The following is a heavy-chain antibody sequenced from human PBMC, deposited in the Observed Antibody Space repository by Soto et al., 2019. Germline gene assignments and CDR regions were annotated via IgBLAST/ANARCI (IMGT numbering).Heavy chain of an antibody. V-gene: IGHV3-21*01. CDR3: ATDRGYDAHDYYYNAMDV. CDR2: IRRLSPYT. CDR1: GLTLRTYT. J-gene: IGHJ6*01. Sequence: GGSLRRSCVASGLTLRTYTMNWVRETAGKGLEWVSGIRRLSPYTFYAESVKGRFTISRDTAKNSLYLQMNHLGVQDPAVYYCATDRGYDAHDYYYNAMDVCGQGTTGTVSS. D-gene: IGHD2-15*01.